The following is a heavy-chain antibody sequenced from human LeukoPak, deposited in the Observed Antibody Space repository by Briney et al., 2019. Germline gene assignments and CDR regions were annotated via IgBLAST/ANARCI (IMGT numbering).Heavy chain of an antibody. CDR3: ARGGNWGYFDY. J-gene: IGHJ4*02. Sequence: GGSLRLSCAASGFSFNMFPMHWVRQAPGKGLECVAVVSYDGNNKYYADSVNGRFTISRDNSKNTLFLQMNSLRTEDTAIYHCARGGNWGYFDYWGQGTLVTVSS. D-gene: IGHD7-27*01. CDR1: GFSFNMFP. V-gene: IGHV3-30*04. CDR2: VSYDGNNK.